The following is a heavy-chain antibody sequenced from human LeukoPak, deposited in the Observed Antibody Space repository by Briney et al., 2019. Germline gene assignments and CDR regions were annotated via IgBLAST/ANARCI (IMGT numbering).Heavy chain of an antibody. D-gene: IGHD3-16*01. J-gene: IGHJ4*02. CDR2: ISSSSSYI. CDR1: GFTFSTFA. V-gene: IGHV3-21*01. CDR3: AVEGDPIDY. Sequence: GGSLRLSCAASGFTFSTFAMSWVRQAPGMGLEWVSSISSSSSYIYYADSVKGRFTISRDNAKNSLYLQMNSLRAEDTAVYYCAVEGDPIDYWGQGTLVTVSS.